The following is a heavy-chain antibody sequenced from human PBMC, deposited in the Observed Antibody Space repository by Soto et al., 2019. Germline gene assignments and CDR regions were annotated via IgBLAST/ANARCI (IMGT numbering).Heavy chain of an antibody. CDR2: ISYDGSNK. D-gene: IGHD6-6*01. CDR1: GFTFSSYA. J-gene: IGHJ4*02. Sequence: QVQLVESGGGVVQPGRSLRLSCAASGFTFSSYAMHWVRQAPGKGLEWVAVISYDGSNKYYADSVKGRFTISRDNSKNTLYLQMNSMRTEDTAVYYCARERAYSSSSAYYFDYWGQGTLVTVSS. V-gene: IGHV3-30-3*01. CDR3: ARERAYSSSSAYYFDY.